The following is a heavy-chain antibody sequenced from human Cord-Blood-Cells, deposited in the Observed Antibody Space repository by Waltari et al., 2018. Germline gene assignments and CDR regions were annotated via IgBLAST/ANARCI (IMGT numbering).Heavy chain of an antibody. Sequence: QVQLVQSGAEVKKPGSSVKVSCKASGGTFSSYAISWVRQAPGQGLEWMGGIIHILGKANNAQKFQGRAKIPANKPTSKAYRGVRGGRSGYTAVYCWGGGGGGSSEFDYWGQGTLVTVSS. CDR1: GGTFSSYA. CDR2: IIHILGKA. CDR3: GGGGGGSSEFDY. D-gene: IGHD3-16*01. V-gene: IGHV1-69*06. J-gene: IGHJ4*02.